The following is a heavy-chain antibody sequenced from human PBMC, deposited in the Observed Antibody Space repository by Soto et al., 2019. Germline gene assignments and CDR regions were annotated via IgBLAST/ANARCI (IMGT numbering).Heavy chain of an antibody. V-gene: IGHV1-69*13. CDR3: AKAGSMFGYCSSATCHLDY. Sequence: SVKVSCKASGGTFSSYAISWVRQAPGQGLEWMGGIIPIFGTANYAQKFQGRVTITADESTSTAYMELSSLRAEDTALYYCAKAGSMFGYCSSATCHLDYRGRGTLVTVSS. D-gene: IGHD2-2*03. CDR2: IIPIFGTA. CDR1: GGTFSSYA. J-gene: IGHJ4*02.